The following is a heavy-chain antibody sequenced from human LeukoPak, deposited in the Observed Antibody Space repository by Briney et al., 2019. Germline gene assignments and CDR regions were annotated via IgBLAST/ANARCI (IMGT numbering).Heavy chain of an antibody. Sequence: GESLKISCKGSGYSFTSYWIGWVRQMPGKGLGWMGIIYPGDSDTRYSPSFQSQVTISADKSISTAYLQWSSLKASDTAMYYCARVNTAKVRYFDYWGQGPLVPVSS. CDR2: IYPGDSDT. CDR3: ARVNTAKVRYFDY. V-gene: IGHV5-51*03. D-gene: IGHD5-18*01. CDR1: GYSFTSYW. J-gene: IGHJ4*02.